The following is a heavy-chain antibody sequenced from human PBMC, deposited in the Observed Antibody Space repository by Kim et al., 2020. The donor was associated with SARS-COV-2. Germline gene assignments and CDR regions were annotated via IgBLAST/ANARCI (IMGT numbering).Heavy chain of an antibody. D-gene: IGHD1-1*01. J-gene: IGHJ3*02. CDR3: ARGYNYAFDI. V-gene: IGHV3-74*01. Sequence: TYGDTVKGRFTISRDNAKNTLYLQMNSLRVEDTALYYCARGYNYAFDIWGQGTIVTVSS.